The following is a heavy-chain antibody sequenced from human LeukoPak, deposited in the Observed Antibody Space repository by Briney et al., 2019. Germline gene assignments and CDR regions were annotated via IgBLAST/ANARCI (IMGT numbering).Heavy chain of an antibody. J-gene: IGHJ6*03. D-gene: IGHD3-3*01. CDR3: ARDAVRFLEWLPFPYYYYYMDV. CDR2: IISSGGST. V-gene: IGHV3-23*01. CDR1: GFTFSSYA. Sequence: QPGGSLRLSCAASGFTFSSYAMSWVRQAPGKGLEWVSLIISSGGSTYYADSVKGRFTISRDNSKNTLYLQMNSLRAEDTAVYYCARDAVRFLEWLPFPYYYYYMDVWGKGTTVTVSS.